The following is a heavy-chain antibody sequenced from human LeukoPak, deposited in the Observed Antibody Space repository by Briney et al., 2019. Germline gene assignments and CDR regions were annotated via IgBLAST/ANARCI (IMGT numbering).Heavy chain of an antibody. V-gene: IGHV1-18*01. CDR1: GYTFTSCG. CDR3: VRDAPQWRNAFDF. Sequence: GPVKVSCKASGYTFTSCGICWVRQAPGQGLEWMGWVSAYNGDTNYAQKFQGRVTMTTDTSTSTAYMELRSLRSDDTAVCYCVRDAPQWRNAFDFWGHGTTITVSS. D-gene: IGHD6-19*01. J-gene: IGHJ3*01. CDR2: VSAYNGDT.